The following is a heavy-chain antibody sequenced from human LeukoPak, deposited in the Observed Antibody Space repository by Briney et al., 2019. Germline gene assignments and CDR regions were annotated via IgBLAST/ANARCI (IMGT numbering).Heavy chain of an antibody. CDR1: GFTFSSYG. J-gene: IGHJ4*02. CDR3: ARDSLDYYDSSGCHTLDY. V-gene: IGHV3-33*01. D-gene: IGHD3-22*01. CDR2: IWYDGSNK. Sequence: GGSLRLSCAASGFTFSSYGMHWVRQAPGKGLEWVAVIWYDGSNKYYADSVKGRFTISRDNSKNTLYLQMNSLRAEDTAVYYCARDSLDYYDSSGCHTLDYWGQGTLVTVSS.